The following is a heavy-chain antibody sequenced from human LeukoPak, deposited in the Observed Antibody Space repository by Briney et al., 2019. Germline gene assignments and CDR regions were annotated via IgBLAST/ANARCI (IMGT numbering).Heavy chain of an antibody. CDR1: GGSISSGGYY. V-gene: IGHV4-31*03. J-gene: IGHJ4*02. Sequence: PSETLSLTCTVSGGSISSGGYYWSWIRQHPGKGLEWIGYIYYSGSTYYNPSLKSRVTMSVDASKYQFSLKLTSVTAADTAVYYCSREQLVARGAFDNWGQGTQVTVSS. CDR2: IYYSGST. CDR3: SREQLVARGAFDN. D-gene: IGHD6-6*01.